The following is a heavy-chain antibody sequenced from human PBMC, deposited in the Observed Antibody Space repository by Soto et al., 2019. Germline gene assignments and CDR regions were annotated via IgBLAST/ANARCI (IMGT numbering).Heavy chain of an antibody. D-gene: IGHD1-1*01. V-gene: IGHV3-66*01. Sequence: GGSLRLSCVASGFTVSRYYMTWVRQAPGKGLEWVSVIYSSGSTYYADSVKGRFTISRDNSKNTLYLQMNSLRVEDTAVYYCASRTEGFDPWGQGTLVTVSS. CDR1: GFTVSRYY. CDR2: IYSSGST. CDR3: ASRTEGFDP. J-gene: IGHJ5*02.